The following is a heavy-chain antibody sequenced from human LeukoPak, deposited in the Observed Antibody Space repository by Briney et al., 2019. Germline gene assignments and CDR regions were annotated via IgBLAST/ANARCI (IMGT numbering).Heavy chain of an antibody. CDR1: GFTFSSYW. J-gene: IGHJ6*02. Sequence: TGGSLRLSCAASGFTFSSYWMHWVRQAPGKGLVWVSRINSDGSSTSYADSVKGRFTISRDNAKNTLYLQMNSLRAEDTAVYYCARGHRDGYYYYGMDVWGQGTTVTVSS. CDR3: ARGHRDGYYYYGMDV. CDR2: INSDGSST. V-gene: IGHV3-74*01.